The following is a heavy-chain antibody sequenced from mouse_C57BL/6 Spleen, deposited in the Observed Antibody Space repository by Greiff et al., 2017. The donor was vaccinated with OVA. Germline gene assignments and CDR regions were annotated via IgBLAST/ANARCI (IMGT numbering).Heavy chain of an antibody. Sequence: QVQLQQSGAELVRPGASVKLSCKASGYTFTDYYINWVKQRPGQGLEWIARIYPGSGNTYYNEKFKGKATLTAEKSSSTAYMQLSSLTSEDSAVYVCAREGAGRALYARDYWGQGTSVTVSS. CDR2: IYPGSGNT. J-gene: IGHJ4*01. CDR1: GYTFTDYY. CDR3: AREGAGRALYARDY. V-gene: IGHV1-76*01. D-gene: IGHD3-1*01.